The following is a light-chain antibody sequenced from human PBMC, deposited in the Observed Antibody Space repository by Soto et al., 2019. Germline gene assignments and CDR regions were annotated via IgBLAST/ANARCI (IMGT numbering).Light chain of an antibody. V-gene: IGKV1-33*01. CDR3: QQYDNLPLT. CDR2: DAS. CDR1: QDISNY. J-gene: IGKJ4*01. Sequence: DIQMTQSPSSLSASVGDRVTITCQASQDISNYLNWYQQKPGKAPKLLIYDASNLETGVPARFIGSGSGTDFTFTISSLQPEDIATYYCQQYDNLPLTFGGGTKVHIK.